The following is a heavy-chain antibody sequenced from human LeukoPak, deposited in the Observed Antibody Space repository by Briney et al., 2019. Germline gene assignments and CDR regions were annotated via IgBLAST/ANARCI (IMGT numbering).Heavy chain of an antibody. Sequence: GGSLRLSCAASGFSFISYGMHWVREAPGKGLEWGGVISDDGRRKDYADSVKGRFTIYRDNSKDTLYLQMNSLRAEDTAVYYCAKRPSDYGDYVCYFDYWGQGTLVTVSS. V-gene: IGHV3-30*18. D-gene: IGHD4-17*01. CDR2: ISDDGRRK. CDR1: GFSFISYG. J-gene: IGHJ4*02. CDR3: AKRPSDYGDYVCYFDY.